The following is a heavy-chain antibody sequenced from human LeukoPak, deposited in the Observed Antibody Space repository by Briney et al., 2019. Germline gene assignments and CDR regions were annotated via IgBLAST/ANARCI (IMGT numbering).Heavy chain of an antibody. Sequence: SVTLSLTCTVAGGSISSGSYYWSWIRQPAGKGLEWIGRIYTSGSTNYNPSLKSRVTISVDTSKNQFSLKLSYVTAADTAVYYCARGRDYGDYNWFDPWGQGTLVTVSS. CDR2: IYTSGST. CDR3: ARGRDYGDYNWFDP. D-gene: IGHD4-17*01. CDR1: GGSISSGSYY. J-gene: IGHJ5*02. V-gene: IGHV4-61*02.